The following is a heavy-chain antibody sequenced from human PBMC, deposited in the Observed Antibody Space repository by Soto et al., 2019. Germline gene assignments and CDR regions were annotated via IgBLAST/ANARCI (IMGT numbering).Heavy chain of an antibody. D-gene: IGHD3-16*01. J-gene: IGHJ5*02. CDR2: ITSSGGNA. CDR1: GCSFKDYY. Sequence: GGSLRLSCAACGCSFKDYYMTWMRQTPEKGLEWISTITSSGGNAYYAASVKGRGTISRDNGHNALYLQRSGLRAEETALYYCPSAMYTHYVNYFDLWGPGTLVTVSS. V-gene: IGHV3-11*01. CDR3: PSAMYTHYVNYFDL.